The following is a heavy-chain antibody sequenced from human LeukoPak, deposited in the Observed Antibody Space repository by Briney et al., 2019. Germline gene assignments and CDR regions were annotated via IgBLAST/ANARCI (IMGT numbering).Heavy chain of an antibody. Sequence: SETLSLTCAVSGDSISSGGSFWSWIRQPPGKGLEWIGYIYESSHALYNPSLKSRVSISGDKSKNQFSLRVNSVTAADTAVYYCARINYYGSGTYYASIDYGLDVWGPGTTVIVSS. CDR3: ARINYYGSGTYYASIDYGLDV. D-gene: IGHD3-10*01. V-gene: IGHV4-30-2*01. CDR1: GDSISSGGSF. CDR2: IYESSHA. J-gene: IGHJ6*02.